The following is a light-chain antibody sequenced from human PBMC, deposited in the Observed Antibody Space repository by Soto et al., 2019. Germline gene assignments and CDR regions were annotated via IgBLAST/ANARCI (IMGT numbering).Light chain of an antibody. Sequence: EIVLTQSPATLSLSPGERATLSCRASQGVSRYLAWYQQKPGQAPRLLIYDASNRATGIPARFSGSGSGTDFPLTISSLEAEDFAVYYCQQRSNSPRTFGQGTKVEIK. CDR2: DAS. V-gene: IGKV3-11*01. CDR1: QGVSRY. CDR3: QQRSNSPRT. J-gene: IGKJ1*01.